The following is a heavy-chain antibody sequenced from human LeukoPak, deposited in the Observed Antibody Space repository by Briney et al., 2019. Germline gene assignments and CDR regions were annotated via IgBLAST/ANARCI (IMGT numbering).Heavy chain of an antibody. Sequence: SETLSLTCTVSGGSIRSDYWSWTRQPPGKGLELIGYIYYSGSTNYNPSLKSRVTISVDTSKNQFSLKLSSVTAADTAVYYCARVSSGVYFDYWGQGTLVTVSS. CDR1: GGSIRSDY. J-gene: IGHJ4*02. CDR2: IYYSGST. V-gene: IGHV4-59*01. CDR3: ARVSSGVYFDY. D-gene: IGHD2-15*01.